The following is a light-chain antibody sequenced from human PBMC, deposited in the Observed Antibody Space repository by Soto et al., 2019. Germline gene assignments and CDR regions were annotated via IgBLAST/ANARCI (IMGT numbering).Light chain of an antibody. CDR2: DVS. CDR3: TSYASGNTLFV. CDR1: SSDVGGSNH. J-gene: IGLJ1*01. Sequence: QPVLTQPASVSGSPGQSITISCTGTSSDVGGSNHVSWYQQHPDKAPKLMLYDVSYRPSGVSNRFSGSKSGNTASLTISGLQAEDEAHYYCTSYASGNTLFVFGTGTKLTVL. V-gene: IGLV2-14*03.